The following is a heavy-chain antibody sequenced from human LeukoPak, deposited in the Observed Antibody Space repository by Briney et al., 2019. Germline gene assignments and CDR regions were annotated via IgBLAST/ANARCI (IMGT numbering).Heavy chain of an antibody. Sequence: SSETLSLTCAVSGGSITTTNWWSWVRQPPGKGLEWIGEVHLSGATNYNPSLERRVSMSIDKSKNTLSLEVTSVTAADTAIYYCTRESGAFSPFGFWGQGTLLTVSS. D-gene: IGHD1-26*01. CDR1: GGSITTTNW. CDR2: VHLSGAT. V-gene: IGHV4-4*02. CDR3: TRESGAFSPFGF. J-gene: IGHJ4*02.